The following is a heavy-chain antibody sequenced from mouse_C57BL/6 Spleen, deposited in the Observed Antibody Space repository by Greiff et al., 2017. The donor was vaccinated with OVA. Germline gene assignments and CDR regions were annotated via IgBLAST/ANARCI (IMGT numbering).Heavy chain of an antibody. V-gene: IGHV3-6*01. J-gene: IGHJ3*01. Sequence: DVQLQESGPGLVKPSQSLSLTCSVTGYSITSGYYWNWIRQFPGNKLEWMGYISYDGSNNYNPSLKNRISITRDTSKNQFFLKLNSVTTEDTATYYCARGPPIYYGSPWCAYWGQGTLVTVSA. D-gene: IGHD1-1*01. CDR3: ARGPPIYYGSPWCAY. CDR2: ISYDGSN. CDR1: GYSITSGYY.